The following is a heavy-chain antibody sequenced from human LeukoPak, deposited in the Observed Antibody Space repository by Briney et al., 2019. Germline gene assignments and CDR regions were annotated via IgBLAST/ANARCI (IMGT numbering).Heavy chain of an antibody. V-gene: IGHV3-53*01. CDR3: ARDFGPSAYSGALDL. J-gene: IGHJ3*01. CDR2: IYIDGKP. CDR1: GFSVSSTY. D-gene: IGHD3-22*01. Sequence: PGGSLRLSCAASGFSVSSTYMSWLRQAPGKGLEWVSVIYIDGKPYYADSMKGRFTISRDISKNTLYLQMNSLRAEDTAVCYCARDFGPSAYSGALDLWGQGTLVTVSS.